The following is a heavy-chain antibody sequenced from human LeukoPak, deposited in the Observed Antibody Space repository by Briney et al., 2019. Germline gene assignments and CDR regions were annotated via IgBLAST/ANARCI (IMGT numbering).Heavy chain of an antibody. J-gene: IGHJ2*01. D-gene: IGHD4-17*01. V-gene: IGHV4-39*01. CDR2: IYYSGST. Sequence: SETLSLTFTVSGGSISSSSYYWGWIRQPPGKGLEWIGSIYYSGSTYYNPSLKSRVTISVDTSKNQFSLKLSSVTAADTAVYYCASTVTTPHWYFDLWGRSTLVTVSS. CDR1: GGSISSSSYY. CDR3: ASTVTTPHWYFDL.